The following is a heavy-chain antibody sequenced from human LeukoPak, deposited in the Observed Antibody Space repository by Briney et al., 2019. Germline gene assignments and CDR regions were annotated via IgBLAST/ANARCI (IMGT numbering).Heavy chain of an antibody. CDR1: GFTFDVYA. J-gene: IGHJ4*02. CDR3: AKEDRRGRHFDY. V-gene: IGHV3-9*01. CDR2: ISWNSGSI. D-gene: IGHD3-16*01. Sequence: GGSLRLSCAASGFTFDVYAMHWVRQAPGKGLEWVSGISWNSGSIGYADSVKGRFTISRDNAKNSLYLQMNSLRAEDTALYYSAKEDRRGRHFDYWGQGTLVTVSS.